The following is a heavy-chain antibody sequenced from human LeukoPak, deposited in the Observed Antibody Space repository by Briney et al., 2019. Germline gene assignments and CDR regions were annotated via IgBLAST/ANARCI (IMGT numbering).Heavy chain of an antibody. D-gene: IGHD5-12*01. CDR1: GYTFTGYY. CDR3: ARDRDSGYDLWFDP. V-gene: IGHV1-2*02. Sequence: ASVKGSCKASGYTFTGYYIHWVRQAPGQGLQWRGWINPNSGGTNYAQKFQGRVTMTRDTSISTAYMELSRLRSDDTAVYYCARDRDSGYDLWFDPWGQGTLVTVSS. J-gene: IGHJ5*02. CDR2: INPNSGGT.